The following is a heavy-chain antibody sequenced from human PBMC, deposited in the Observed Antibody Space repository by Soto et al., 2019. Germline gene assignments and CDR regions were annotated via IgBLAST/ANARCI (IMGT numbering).Heavy chain of an antibody. CDR1: GFTFSNAW. J-gene: IGHJ5*02. V-gene: IGHV3-15*07. D-gene: IGHD6-6*01. CDR3: TTDLGAPRRGNWFDP. CDR2: IKSKTDGGTT. Sequence: EVQLVESGGGLVKPGGSLRLSCAASGFTFSNAWMNWVRQAPGKGLEWVGRIKSKTDGGTTDYAAPVKGRFSISRDDSKNPLSLQMSSLKIEDTAVYYCTTDLGAPRRGNWFDPWGQGTLVTVSS.